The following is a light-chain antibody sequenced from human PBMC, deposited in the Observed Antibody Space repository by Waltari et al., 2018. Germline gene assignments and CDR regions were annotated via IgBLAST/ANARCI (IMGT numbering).Light chain of an antibody. CDR2: GSS. CDR3: QQYVSSPVT. V-gene: IGKV3-20*01. J-gene: IGKJ4*01. CDR1: QSVRSTY. Sequence: EIVLTQSPGTLSLSQGERATLSCRVSQSVRSTYLAWYQQKAGQAPSRLLYGSSTRATGIPDRFSGSGSGTEFTLTISRLEPEDFAVYYCQQYVSSPVTFGGGTKVEIK.